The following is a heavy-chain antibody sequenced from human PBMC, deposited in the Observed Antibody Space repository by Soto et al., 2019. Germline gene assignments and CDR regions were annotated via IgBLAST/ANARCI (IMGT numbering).Heavy chain of an antibody. CDR3: ARGRDNWNDVDENYYYCYGMDV. J-gene: IGHJ6*02. CDR2: IIPIFGTA. D-gene: IGHD1-20*01. Sequence: ASVKVSCKASGYTFTSYDISWVRQAPGQGLEWMGGIIPIFGTANYAQKFQGRVTITADESTSTAYMELSSLRSEDTAVYYCARGRDNWNDVDENYYYCYGMDVWGQGTTVTVSS. V-gene: IGHV1-69*13. CDR1: GYTFTSYD.